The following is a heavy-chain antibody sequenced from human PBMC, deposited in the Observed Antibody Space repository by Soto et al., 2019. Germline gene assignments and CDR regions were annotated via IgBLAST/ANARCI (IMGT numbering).Heavy chain of an antibody. CDR3: ATPSGYSSGWFGY. V-gene: IGHV3-23*01. D-gene: IGHD6-19*01. J-gene: IGHJ4*02. Sequence: VGSLRLSCAASGFTFSSYAMSWVRQAPGKGLEWVSAISGSGGSTYYADSVKGRFTISRDNSKNTLYLQMNSMRAEDTAVYYCATPSGYSSGWFGYWGQGTLVTVYS. CDR2: ISGSGGST. CDR1: GFTFSSYA.